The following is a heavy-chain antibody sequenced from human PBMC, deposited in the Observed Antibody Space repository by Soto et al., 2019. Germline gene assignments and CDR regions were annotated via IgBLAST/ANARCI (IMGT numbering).Heavy chain of an antibody. Sequence: QVQLVESGGGVVQPGRSLRLSCAASGFTFSSYGMHWVRQAPGKGLEWVAVISYDGSNKYYADSVKGRFTISRENSKNTLYLQMNSLIAEDTAVYYCAKISSSRHGISDYWGQGTLVTVSS. J-gene: IGHJ4*02. D-gene: IGHD6-13*01. CDR3: AKISSSRHGISDY. CDR1: GFTFSSYG. CDR2: ISYDGSNK. V-gene: IGHV3-30*18.